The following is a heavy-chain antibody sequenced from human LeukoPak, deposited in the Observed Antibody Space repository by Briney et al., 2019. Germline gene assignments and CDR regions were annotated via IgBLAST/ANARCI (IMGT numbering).Heavy chain of an antibody. D-gene: IGHD2-21*01. J-gene: IGHJ4*02. V-gene: IGHV3-48*03. Sequence: PGGSLRLSCAASGFTFSSYEMNWVRQAPGKGLEWVSYISSSGSTIYYADSVKGRFTISRDNAKNSLYLQMNSLRAEDTAVYYCARSSPGGVVSWNIDYWGQGTLVTVSS. CDR3: ARSSPGGVVSWNIDY. CDR2: ISSSGSTI. CDR1: GFTFSSYE.